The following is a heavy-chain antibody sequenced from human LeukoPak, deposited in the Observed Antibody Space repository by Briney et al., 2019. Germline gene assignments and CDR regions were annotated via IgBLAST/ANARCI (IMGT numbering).Heavy chain of an antibody. J-gene: IGHJ4*02. CDR2: IIPIFGTA. V-gene: IGHV1-69*01. D-gene: IGHD3-10*01. CDR1: GDTFSNYG. CDR3: ARAPPYYGSGSYSDY. Sequence: SVKVSCKASGDTFSNYGLSRVRQAPGQGLEWMGGIIPIFGTANYAQKFQGRVTITADESTSTAYMELSSLRSEDTAVYYCARAPPYYGSGSYSDYWGQGTLVTVSS.